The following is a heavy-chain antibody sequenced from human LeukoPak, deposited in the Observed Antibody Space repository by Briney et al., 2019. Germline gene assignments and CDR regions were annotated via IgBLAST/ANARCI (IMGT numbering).Heavy chain of an antibody. Sequence: GGSLRLSCAASGFTFSSYAMSWVRQAPGKGLEWVSAISGSGGSTYYADSVKGRFTISRDNSKNTLYLQMNSLRAEDTAVYYCAKDVSSYDFWSGYSGGGFDPWGQGTLVTVSS. J-gene: IGHJ5*02. CDR2: ISGSGGST. CDR3: AKDVSSYDFWSGYSGGGFDP. D-gene: IGHD3-3*01. V-gene: IGHV3-23*01. CDR1: GFTFSSYA.